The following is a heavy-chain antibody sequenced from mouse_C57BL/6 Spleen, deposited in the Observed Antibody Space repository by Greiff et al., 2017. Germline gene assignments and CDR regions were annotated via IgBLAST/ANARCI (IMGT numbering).Heavy chain of an antibody. CDR1: GYTFTDYY. J-gene: IGHJ3*01. V-gene: IGHV1-75*01. Sequence: VQLQESGPELVKPGASVKISCKASGYTFTDYYINWVKQRPGQGLEWIGWIFPGSGSTYYNEKFKGKATLTVDKSSSTAYMLLSSLTSEDSAVYFCARSHYYGSSGGFAYWGQGTLVTVSA. D-gene: IGHD1-1*01. CDR2: IFPGSGST. CDR3: ARSHYYGSSGGFAY.